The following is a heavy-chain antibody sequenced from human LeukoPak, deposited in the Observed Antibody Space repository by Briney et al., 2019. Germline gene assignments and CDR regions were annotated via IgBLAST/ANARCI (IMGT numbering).Heavy chain of an antibody. CDR1: GFTFNSYW. Sequence: GGSLRLSCAASGFTFNSYWMSWVRQAPGKGLEWMANIKQDRSVKYYVDSVKGRFTISRDNAKNSLYLQMISLRAEDTAVYYCARDRFRSGGLDVWGQGTTVTVSS. J-gene: IGHJ6*02. CDR3: ARDRFRSGGLDV. V-gene: IGHV3-7*04. CDR2: IKQDRSVK. D-gene: IGHD2-15*01.